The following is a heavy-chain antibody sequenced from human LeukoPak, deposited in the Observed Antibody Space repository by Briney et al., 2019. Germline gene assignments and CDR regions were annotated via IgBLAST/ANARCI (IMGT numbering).Heavy chain of an antibody. D-gene: IGHD1-1*01. V-gene: IGHV1-2*02. Sequence: ASVKVSCKASGFTFTAYYIHWVRQAPGQGLEWMGSINPHNGGTNYAQRFQGRVTMTRDTSTTTAYMELNSLTSDDTAVCYCATEEVPATAGKVWFDPWGQGTLVTVSS. CDR1: GFTFTAYY. CDR3: ATEEVPATAGKVWFDP. CDR2: INPHNGGT. J-gene: IGHJ5*02.